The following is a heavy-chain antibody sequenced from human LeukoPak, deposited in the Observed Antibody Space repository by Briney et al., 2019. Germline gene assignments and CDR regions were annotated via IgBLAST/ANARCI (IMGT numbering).Heavy chain of an antibody. V-gene: IGHV3-23*01. CDR1: GFSFNTYS. D-gene: IGHD6-19*01. Sequence: GGSLRLSCTTSGFSFNTYSMSWVRQAPGKGLEWVSAINDDTPYYTYSVKGRVTVSRDNARDTLYLHLNSLRAEDTAIYYCARRSGIAVPGAFDYWGQGTLVTVSS. CDR3: ARRSGIAVPGAFDY. J-gene: IGHJ4*02. CDR2: INDDTP.